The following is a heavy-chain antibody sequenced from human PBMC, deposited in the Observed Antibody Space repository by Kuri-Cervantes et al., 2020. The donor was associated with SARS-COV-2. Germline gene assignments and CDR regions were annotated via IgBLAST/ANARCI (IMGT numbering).Heavy chain of an antibody. CDR3: ARVISGYCTNGVCPYYFDY. D-gene: IGHD2-8*01. J-gene: IGHJ4*02. CDR2: IYYSGST. CDR1: GGSISSYY. V-gene: IGHV4-59*01. Sequence: GSLRLSCTVSGGSISSYYWSWIRQPPGKGLEWIGYIYYSGSTNYNPSLKSRVTISVDTSKNQFSLKLSSVTAADTAVYYCARVISGYCTNGVCPYYFDYWGQGTLVTVSS.